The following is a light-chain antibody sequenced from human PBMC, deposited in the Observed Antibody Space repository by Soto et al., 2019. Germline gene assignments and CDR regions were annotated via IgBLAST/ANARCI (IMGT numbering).Light chain of an antibody. CDR1: QSVANNY. J-gene: IGKJ4*01. Sequence: EIVLTQSPGTLSLSPGERATLSCRASQSVANNYLAWYQQKPGQAPRFLIYDASSRATGIPDRFSGSGSGTDFTLTISRLEPEDVAVYYCEQYGSTPLTFGGGTKVEIK. V-gene: IGKV3-20*01. CDR2: DAS. CDR3: EQYGSTPLT.